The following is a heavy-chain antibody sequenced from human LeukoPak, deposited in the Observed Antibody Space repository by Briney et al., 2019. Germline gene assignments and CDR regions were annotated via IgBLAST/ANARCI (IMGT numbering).Heavy chain of an antibody. CDR2: ISSSGSTI. J-gene: IGHJ4*02. Sequence: GGSLRLSCAASGFTFSSYEMNWVRQAPGKGLEWVSYISSSGSTIYYADSVRGGFTISRDNAKNSLYLQMNSLRAEATAVYYCARPSRGVIPYYWGQGTLVTVSS. CDR1: GFTFSSYE. D-gene: IGHD3-10*01. V-gene: IGHV3-48*03. CDR3: ARPSRGVIPYY.